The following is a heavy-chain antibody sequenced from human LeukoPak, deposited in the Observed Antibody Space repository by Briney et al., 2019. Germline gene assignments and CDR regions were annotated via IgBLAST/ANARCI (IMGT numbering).Heavy chain of an antibody. CDR2: INPNSGGT. Sequence: ASVKVSCEASGYTFTGYYMHWVRQAPGQGLEWMGWINPNSGGTDYARKFQGRVTMTRDTSISTAYMELSRLRSDDTAVYYCARDGARYDILTGYGFDYWGQGTLVTVSS. J-gene: IGHJ4*02. CDR1: GYTFTGYY. CDR3: ARDGARYDILTGYGFDY. V-gene: IGHV1-2*02. D-gene: IGHD3-9*01.